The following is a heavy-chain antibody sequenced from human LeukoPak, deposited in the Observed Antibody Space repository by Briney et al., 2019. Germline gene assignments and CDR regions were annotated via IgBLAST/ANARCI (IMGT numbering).Heavy chain of an antibody. CDR2: ICYSGST. CDR3: ARVGSTTLLYYFDY. Sequence: SQTLSLTCTVSGGSISSGGYYWSWIRQHPGKGLEWIGYICYSGSTYYNPSLKSRVTISVDTSKNQFSLKLSSVTAADTAVYYCARVGSTTLLYYFDYWGQGTLVTVSS. J-gene: IGHJ4*02. CDR1: GGSISSGGYY. V-gene: IGHV4-31*03. D-gene: IGHD2-2*01.